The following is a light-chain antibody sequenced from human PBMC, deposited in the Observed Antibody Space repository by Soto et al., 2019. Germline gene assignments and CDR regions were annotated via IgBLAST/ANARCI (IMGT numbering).Light chain of an antibody. J-gene: IGLJ3*02. Sequence: QSALTQPASVSGSPGQSITISCTGTSSDVGSYYLVSWYQQHPGKAPKVMIYEVNKRPSGVSNRFSGSKSGNTASLTISGLQAEDEADYFCCSYAGSSALGVFGGGTKVTVL. CDR1: SSDVGSYYL. CDR3: CSYAGSSALGV. V-gene: IGLV2-23*02. CDR2: EVN.